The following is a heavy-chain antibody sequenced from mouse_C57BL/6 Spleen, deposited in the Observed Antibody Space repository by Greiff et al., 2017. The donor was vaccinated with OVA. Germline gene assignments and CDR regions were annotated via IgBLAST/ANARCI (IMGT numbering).Heavy chain of an antibody. J-gene: IGHJ3*01. CDR3: ARDRGSGYPFAY. CDR1: GFTFSSYA. D-gene: IGHD3-2*02. Sequence: EVQLVESGGGLVKPGGSLKLSCAASGFTFSSYAMSWVRQTPEKRLEWVATISDGGSYTYYPDNVKGRFTISRDNAKNNLYLQMSHLKSEDTAMYYCARDRGSGYPFAYWGQGTLVTVSA. V-gene: IGHV5-4*01. CDR2: ISDGGSYT.